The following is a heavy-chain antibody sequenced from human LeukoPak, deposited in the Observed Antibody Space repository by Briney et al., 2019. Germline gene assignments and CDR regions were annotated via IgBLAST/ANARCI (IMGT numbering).Heavy chain of an antibody. CDR2: VTPSHTTR. Sequence: GASVKLSCKASGYTLGQYSISWVRQAPGKGFEWMGWVTPSHTTRVYAQEFQGRVTMTADTNTNTVSMELRSLRFDDTAVYFCARDYILPLETDNGDGFAIWGQGTVVTVSS. J-gene: IGHJ3*02. CDR1: GYTLGQYS. D-gene: IGHD3-9*01. V-gene: IGHV1-18*01. CDR3: ARDYILPLETDNGDGFAI.